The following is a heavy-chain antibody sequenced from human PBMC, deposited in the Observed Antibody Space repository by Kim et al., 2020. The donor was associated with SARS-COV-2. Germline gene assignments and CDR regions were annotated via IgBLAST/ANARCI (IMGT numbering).Heavy chain of an antibody. D-gene: IGHD3-10*01. CDR2: ISYDGSNK. V-gene: IGHV3-30*18. CDR3: AKDPYYGSETNAFDI. Sequence: GGSLRLSCAASGFTFSSYGMHWVRQAPGKGLEWVAVISYDGSNKYYADSVKGRFTISRDNSKNTLYLQMNSLRAEDTAVYYCAKDPYYGSETNAFDIWGQGTMVTVSS. J-gene: IGHJ3*02. CDR1: GFTFSSYG.